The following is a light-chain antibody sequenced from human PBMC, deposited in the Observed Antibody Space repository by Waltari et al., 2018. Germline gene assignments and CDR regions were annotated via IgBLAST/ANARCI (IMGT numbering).Light chain of an antibody. V-gene: IGKV1-5*03. Sequence: DIQMTQSPSTLSASVEDRVNGTCRASLSISHWLAWYLQRPGKAPKLLTYKASSLESGVPSRFSGSGSGTEFTLTITSLQPDDFATYYCQLYNSYSYTFGQGTKLEIK. CDR1: LSISHW. CDR2: KAS. J-gene: IGKJ2*01. CDR3: QLYNSYSYT.